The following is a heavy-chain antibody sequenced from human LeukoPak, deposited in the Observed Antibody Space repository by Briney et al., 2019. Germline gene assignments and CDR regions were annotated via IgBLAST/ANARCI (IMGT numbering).Heavy chain of an antibody. D-gene: IGHD3-22*01. V-gene: IGHV3-21*01. CDR2: IRSSSSYI. Sequence: GGSLRLSCAASGFTFSSYSMNWVRQAPGKGLEWVSSIRSSSSYIYYADSVKGRFTISRDNAKNSLYLQMNSLRAEDTAVYYCARDTLDYYDSGYDAFDIWGQGTMVTVSS. CDR3: ARDTLDYYDSGYDAFDI. CDR1: GFTFSSYS. J-gene: IGHJ3*02.